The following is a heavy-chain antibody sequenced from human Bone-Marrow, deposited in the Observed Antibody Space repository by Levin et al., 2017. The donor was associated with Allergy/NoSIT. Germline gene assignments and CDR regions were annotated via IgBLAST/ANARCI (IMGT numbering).Heavy chain of an antibody. D-gene: IGHD5-12*01. V-gene: IGHV3-7*01. CDR1: GFTFSSYW. J-gene: IGHJ6*02. Sequence: PGGSLRLSCAASGFTFSSYWMSWVRQAPGKGLEWVANIKQDGSEKYYVDSVKGRFTISRDNAKNSLYLQMNSLRAEDTAVYYCARDGARWLRFQLVNLGTIYDYDGMDVWGQGTTVTVSS. CDR2: IKQDGSEK. CDR3: ARDGARWLRFQLVNLGTIYDYDGMDV.